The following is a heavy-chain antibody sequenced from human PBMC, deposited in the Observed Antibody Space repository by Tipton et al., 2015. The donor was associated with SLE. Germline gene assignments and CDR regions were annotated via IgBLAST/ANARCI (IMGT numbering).Heavy chain of an antibody. CDR3: ARDSGRIAADGTDYYSGMDV. J-gene: IGHJ6*02. CDR2: ISYDGSNK. D-gene: IGHD6-13*01. V-gene: IGHV3-30*04. CDR1: GFTFSSYA. Sequence: ALRLSCAASGFTFSSYAMHWVRQAPGKGLEWVAAISYDGSNKYYADSVKGRFTISRDNSKNTLYLQMNSLRAEDTAVYYCARDSGRIAADGTDYYSGMDVWAQGTTVTVSS.